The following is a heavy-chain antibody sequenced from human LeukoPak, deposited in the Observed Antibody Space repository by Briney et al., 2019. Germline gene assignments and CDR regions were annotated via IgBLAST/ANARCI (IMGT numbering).Heavy chain of an antibody. CDR1: GYSFTSYW. J-gene: IGHJ4*02. V-gene: IGHV5-51*01. D-gene: IGHD6-13*01. CDR3: ARLYTAAGAAHY. CDR2: IYPGDSDT. Sequence: GESLQISSNASGYSFTSYWIGWVRQMPAKGLEWMGIIYPGDSDTRYSPSFQGQVTISADKSISTAYLQWSSLKASDTAMYYCARLYTAAGAAHYWGQGTLVTVSS.